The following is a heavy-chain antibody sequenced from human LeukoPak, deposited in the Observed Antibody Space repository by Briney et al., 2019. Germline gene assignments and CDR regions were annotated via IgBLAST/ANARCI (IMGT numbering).Heavy chain of an antibody. CDR3: AGDTYYYDSSGYYYPGGCDY. J-gene: IGHJ4*02. D-gene: IGHD3-22*01. Sequence: PGGSLRLSCTASGFTFSDYYMSWIRQAPGKGLEWVSYISSGGSTIYYADSVKGRFTISRDNAKNSLYLQMNSLRAEDTAVYYCAGDTYYYDSSGYYYPGGCDYWGQGTLVTVSS. V-gene: IGHV3-11*04. CDR2: ISSGGSTI. CDR1: GFTFSDYY.